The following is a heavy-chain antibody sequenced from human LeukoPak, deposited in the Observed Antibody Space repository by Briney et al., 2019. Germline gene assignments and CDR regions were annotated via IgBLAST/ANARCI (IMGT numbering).Heavy chain of an antibody. D-gene: IGHD3-10*01. J-gene: IGHJ4*02. V-gene: IGHV3-7*01. CDR1: GFTFSNYW. Sequence: GGSLRLSCVASGFTFSNYWMSWVRQAPGKGPEWVANIRHDASQKYYTDSVKGRFSISRDNAKNTLYLEMNNLRVADSAVYYCTREVWFGDSAVHWGLGTLVTVSS. CDR3: TREVWFGDSAVH. CDR2: IRHDASQK.